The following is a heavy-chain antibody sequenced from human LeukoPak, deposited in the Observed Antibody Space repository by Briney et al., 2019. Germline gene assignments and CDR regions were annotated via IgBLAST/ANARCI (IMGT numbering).Heavy chain of an antibody. CDR2: ISYDGSNK. CDR3: AKDRSYVDTVYFDY. V-gene: IGHV3-30*18. D-gene: IGHD5-18*01. Sequence: GSLRLSCAASGFTFSSYGMHWVRQAPGKGLEWVAVISYDGSNKYYADSVKGRFTIPRDNSKNTLYLQMNSLRAEDTAVYYCAKDRSYVDTVYFDYWGQGTLVTVSS. CDR1: GFTFSSYG. J-gene: IGHJ4*02.